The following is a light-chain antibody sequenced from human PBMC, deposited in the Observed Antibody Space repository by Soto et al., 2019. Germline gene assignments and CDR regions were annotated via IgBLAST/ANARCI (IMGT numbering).Light chain of an antibody. J-gene: IGLJ2*01. CDR2: DVS. V-gene: IGLV2-14*03. Sequence: QSALTQPASLSGSPGQSITISCPGTSSDAGGYDFVSWYQHQPGKAPKLVIFDVSNRPSGISSRFSGSKSGNTASLTISGLQTDDEADYYCSSYAKSPTLVVFGGGTKVTVL. CDR3: SSYAKSPTLVV. CDR1: SSDAGGYDF.